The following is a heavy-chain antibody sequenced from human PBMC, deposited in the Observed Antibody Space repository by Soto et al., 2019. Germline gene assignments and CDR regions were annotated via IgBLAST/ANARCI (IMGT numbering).Heavy chain of an antibody. CDR2: INLNGDSI. CDR1: GFNFDNYA. V-gene: IGHV3-9*01. CDR3: ARGPSLWNYFDY. J-gene: IGHJ4*02. Sequence: GGSLRLSCAASGFNFDNYAMHWVRQAPGKGLEWVSGINLNGDSITYADSLKGRFTISRDNAKNSLYLQMNSLRLEDTAFYYCARGPSLWNYFDYWGQGTLVTVSS. D-gene: IGHD2-21*01.